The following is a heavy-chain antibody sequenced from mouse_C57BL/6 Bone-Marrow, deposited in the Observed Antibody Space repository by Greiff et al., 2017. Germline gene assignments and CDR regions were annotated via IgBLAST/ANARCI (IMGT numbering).Heavy chain of an antibody. CDR3: AREGVMVPDYFDY. D-gene: IGHD2-2*01. CDR1: GYTFTSYW. V-gene: IGHV1-59*01. Sequence: QVQLQQSGAELVRPGTSVKLSCKASGYTFTSYWMHWVKQRPGQGLEWIGVIDPSDSYTNYNQKFKGKSTLTVDKSSSTAYMQLSSLTSEDSAVYYCAREGVMVPDYFDYWGQGTTLTVSA. J-gene: IGHJ2*01. CDR2: IDPSDSYT.